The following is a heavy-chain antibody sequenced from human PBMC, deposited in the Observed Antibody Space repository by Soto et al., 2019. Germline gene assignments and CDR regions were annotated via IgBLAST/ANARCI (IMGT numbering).Heavy chain of an antibody. CDR3: AKVQEQLSRRGSTLDY. V-gene: IGHV3-23*01. D-gene: IGHD6-6*01. CDR2: ISGSGGST. Sequence: PGGSLRLSCAASGFTFSSYAMSWVRQAPGKGLEWVSAISGSGGSTYYADSVKGRFTISRDNSKNTLYLQMNSLRAEDTAVYYCAKVQEQLSRRGSTLDYWGQGTLVTVSS. J-gene: IGHJ4*02. CDR1: GFTFSSYA.